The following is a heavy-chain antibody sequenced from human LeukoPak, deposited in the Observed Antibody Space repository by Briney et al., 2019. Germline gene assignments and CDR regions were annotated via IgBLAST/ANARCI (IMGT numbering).Heavy chain of an antibody. V-gene: IGHV5-51*01. Sequence: GESLKICCEGSGYSSTSYWIGWVRQMPGKLLEWVGIIYPGDSDTRYSPSFQSQVTISADKSISTAYLQWSSLSASDTAMYCCGRVGRERYASWCDPGRQETVVSVPS. J-gene: IGHJ5*02. CDR3: GRVGRERYASWCDP. D-gene: IGHD5-12*01. CDR2: IYPGDSDT. CDR1: GYSSTSYW.